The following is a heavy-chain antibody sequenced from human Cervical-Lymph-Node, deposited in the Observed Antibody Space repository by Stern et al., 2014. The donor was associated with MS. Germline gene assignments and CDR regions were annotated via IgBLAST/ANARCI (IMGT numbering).Heavy chain of an antibody. CDR3: ARDAEYDIWSGYFDY. Sequence: AQLLQSGGGLVKPGGSLTVSCVASGFSFRDSYMTWLRQAPGRRPGCVANIGRSGDNIYYADSVKGRFTISRDNAKNSLFLQMTSLRAEDTALYYCARDAEYDIWSGYFDYWGPGILVTVSP. D-gene: IGHD3-3*01. CDR2: IGRSGDNI. CDR1: GFSFRDSY. J-gene: IGHJ4*02. V-gene: IGHV3-11*01.